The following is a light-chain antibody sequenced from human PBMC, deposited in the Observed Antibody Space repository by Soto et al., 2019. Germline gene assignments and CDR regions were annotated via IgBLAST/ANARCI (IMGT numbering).Light chain of an antibody. Sequence: DLQMTQSPSSLSVSVGDRVTITCRASQSISSYLNWYQQKPGKAPKLLVYAASSLRSGVPSRFSGSGSGTDFTLTISSLQPEDFATYYCQQSYRSPYSFGQGTKLEIK. CDR2: AAS. CDR3: QQSYRSPYS. V-gene: IGKV1-39*01. CDR1: QSISSY. J-gene: IGKJ2*01.